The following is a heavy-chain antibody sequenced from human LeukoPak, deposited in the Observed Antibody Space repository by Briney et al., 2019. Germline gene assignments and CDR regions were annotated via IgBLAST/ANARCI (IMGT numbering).Heavy chain of an antibody. CDR3: ATNGGPAGPG. J-gene: IGHJ4*02. CDR2: INPDSGGT. D-gene: IGHD2-8*01. Sequence: WASVKVSCKAPGYTFTTYGISWVRQAPGQGLEWMGRINPDSGGTNYAQKFQGRVTMTRDTSITTAYMELSRLRSDDTAVYYCATNGGPAGPGWGQGTLVTVSS. CDR1: GYTFTTYG. V-gene: IGHV1-2*06.